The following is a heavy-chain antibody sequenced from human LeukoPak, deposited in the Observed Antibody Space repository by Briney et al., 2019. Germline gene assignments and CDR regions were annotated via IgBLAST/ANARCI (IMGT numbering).Heavy chain of an antibody. J-gene: IGHJ5*02. D-gene: IGHD2-8*01. CDR2: ISYDGSNK. V-gene: IGHV3-30-3*01. CDR1: GFTFSSYA. CDR3: ARGAGSALMVYAISPWFDP. Sequence: GGSLRLSCAASGFTFSSYAMYWVRQAPGKGLEWVAVISYDGSNKYYADSVKGRFTISRDNSKNTLYLQMNSLRAEDTAVYYCARGAGSALMVYAISPWFDPWGQGTLVTVSS.